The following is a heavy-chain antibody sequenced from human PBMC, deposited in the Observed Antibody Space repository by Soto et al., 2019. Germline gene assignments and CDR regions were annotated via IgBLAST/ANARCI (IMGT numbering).Heavy chain of an antibody. J-gene: IGHJ4*02. CDR2: IYYSGST. CDR1: DGSISSYY. D-gene: IGHD3-10*01. Sequence: SETLSLTCTVSDGSISSYYWSWIRQPPGKGLEWIGYIYYSGSTDHNPSLKSRVTISVDTSKNQFSLKLSSVTAADTAVYFCARHWYGSGTHYPFDTWGQGTLVTVSS. CDR3: ARHWYGSGTHYPFDT. V-gene: IGHV4-59*08.